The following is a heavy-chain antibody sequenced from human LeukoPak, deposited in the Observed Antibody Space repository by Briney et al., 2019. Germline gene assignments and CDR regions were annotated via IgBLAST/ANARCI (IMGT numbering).Heavy chain of an antibody. Sequence: GGSLRLSCAASGFTVSSNFVSWVRQAPGEGLEWVSIIYDNGNTNYADCVKGRFTISRDISQNKVYLHMSGLRAEDTAVYYCARLASRPIWGRGTVVTVSS. CDR2: IYDNGNT. V-gene: IGHV3-53*01. CDR3: ARLASRPI. J-gene: IGHJ3*02. CDR1: GFTVSSNF.